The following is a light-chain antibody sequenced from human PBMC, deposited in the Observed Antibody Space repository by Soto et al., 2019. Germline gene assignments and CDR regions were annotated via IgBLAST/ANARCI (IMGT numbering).Light chain of an antibody. CDR2: AAS. CDR3: QQSYNTPYT. J-gene: IGKJ2*01. Sequence: DIQMTQSPSSLSASVGDRVTITCRSSQTISSYFNWYQQKPGKAPNLLIFAASNLQSGVTSRFSGSGSGTGFTLTITSLQPEDFATYYFQQSYNTPYTFGQGTQLEIK. CDR1: QTISSY. V-gene: IGKV1-39*01.